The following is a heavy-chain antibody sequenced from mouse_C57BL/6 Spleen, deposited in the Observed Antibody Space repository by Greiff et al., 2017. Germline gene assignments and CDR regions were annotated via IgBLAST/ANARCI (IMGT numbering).Heavy chain of an antibody. CDR1: GYAFSSYW. V-gene: IGHV1-80*01. Sequence: VMLVESGAELVKPGASVKISCKASGYAFSSYWMNWVKQRPGKGLEWIGQIYPGDGDTNYNGKFKGKATLTAANSSSTAYMRLSSLTSEDSAVYFCAREGTGNFDYWGQGTTLTVSS. CDR3: AREGTGNFDY. D-gene: IGHD4-1*01. J-gene: IGHJ2*01. CDR2: IYPGDGDT.